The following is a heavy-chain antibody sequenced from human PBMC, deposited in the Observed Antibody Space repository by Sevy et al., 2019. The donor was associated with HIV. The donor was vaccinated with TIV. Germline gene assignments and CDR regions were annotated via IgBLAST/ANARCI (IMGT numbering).Heavy chain of an antibody. Sequence: GGSLRLSCAASGFTFSSYAMHWVRQAPGKGLEWVAVISYDGSNKYYADSVKGRFTISRDNSKNTLYLQMNSLRAEDTAVYYCARARYCSGGSCTAEYFQHWGQGTLVTVSS. V-gene: IGHV3-30*04. CDR1: GFTFSSYA. J-gene: IGHJ1*01. CDR2: ISYDGSNK. D-gene: IGHD2-15*01. CDR3: ARARYCSGGSCTAEYFQH.